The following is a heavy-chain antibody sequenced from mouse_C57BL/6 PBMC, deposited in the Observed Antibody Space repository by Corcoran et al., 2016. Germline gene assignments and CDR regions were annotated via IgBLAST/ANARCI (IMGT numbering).Heavy chain of an antibody. CDR3: AREGLGPYAMDY. CDR1: GYTFTDYY. Sequence: EVQLQQSGPELVKPGASVKISCKASGYTFTDYYMNWVKQSHGKSLEWIGDINPNNGGTSYNQKFKGKATLTVDKSSSTAYMELRSLTSEDSAVYYCAREGLGPYAMDYWGQGTSVTVSS. CDR2: INPNNGGT. J-gene: IGHJ4*01. D-gene: IGHD4-1*01. V-gene: IGHV1-26*01.